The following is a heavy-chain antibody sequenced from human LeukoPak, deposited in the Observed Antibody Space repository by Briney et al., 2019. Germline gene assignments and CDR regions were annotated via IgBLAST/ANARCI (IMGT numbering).Heavy chain of an antibody. CDR3: ASNGYGSGSNYYYYGMAV. D-gene: IGHD3-10*01. V-gene: IGHV1-69*13. CDR1: GGTFSSYA. CDR2: SIPIFGTA. J-gene: IGHJ6*04. Sequence: SVKVCCKASGGTFSSYAISWVRQAPGQGLEWKGGSIPIFGTANYAQKFQGRVTITADESTSTAYMELSSLRSEDTAVYYCASNGYGSGSNYYYYGMAVWGKGTTVTVSS.